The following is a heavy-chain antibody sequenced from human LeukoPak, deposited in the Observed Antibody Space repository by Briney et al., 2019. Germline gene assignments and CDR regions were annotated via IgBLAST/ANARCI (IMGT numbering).Heavy chain of an antibody. D-gene: IGHD1-26*01. J-gene: IGHJ4*02. CDR2: VSSNGGST. CDR1: GFTFSSYA. V-gene: IGHV3-64*01. CDR3: ARGDSGSYFPDY. Sequence: GGSLRLSCAASGFTFSSYAMHWVRQAPGKGLEYVSAVSSNGGSTYYANSVKGRFTISRDNSKNTLYLQMGSLRAEDMAVYYCARGDSGSYFPDYWGQGTLVTVSS.